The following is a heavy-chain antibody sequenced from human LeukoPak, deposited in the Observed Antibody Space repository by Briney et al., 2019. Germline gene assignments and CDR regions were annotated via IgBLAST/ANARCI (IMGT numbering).Heavy chain of an antibody. J-gene: IGHJ4*02. D-gene: IGHD4-17*01. CDR3: ARHAHNYGPLMG. CDR1: GSPFTSYW. Sequence: PGESLQISCQGSGSPFTSYWISWVRQLPGKGLEWMGRIDPSDSYTNYSPSFQGHVTISADKSISTAYLQWSSLKASDTAMYYCARHAHNYGPLMGWGQGTLVSVSS. CDR2: IDPSDSYT. V-gene: IGHV5-10-1*01.